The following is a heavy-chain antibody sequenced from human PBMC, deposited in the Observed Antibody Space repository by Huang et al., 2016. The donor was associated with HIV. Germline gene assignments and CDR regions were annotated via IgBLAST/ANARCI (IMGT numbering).Heavy chain of an antibody. CDR1: GYSFNTYW. Sequence: EVQLVQSGAEVKKPGESLKISCQGSGYSFNTYWIAWVLQMPGKGPEWMGIIYPGDPDTRYRPSFQGQVTISADKSIDTAYLQWRSLKASDTAMYYCARKFSSTWYRAFDLWGQGTMVTVSS. J-gene: IGHJ3*01. CDR2: IYPGDPDT. CDR3: ARKFSSTWYRAFDL. V-gene: IGHV5-51*01. D-gene: IGHD6-13*01.